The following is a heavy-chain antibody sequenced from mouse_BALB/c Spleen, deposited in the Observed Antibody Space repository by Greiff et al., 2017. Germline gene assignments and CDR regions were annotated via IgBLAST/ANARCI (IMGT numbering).Heavy chain of an antibody. Sequence: QVQLQQPGAELVRPGASVKLCCKASGYTFTSYWVNSVKQRPGQRLEWIGNIYPSDSYTNSNQKFKDKATLTVDKSSSTAYMQLCRPTSDDSAVYYCTRKSYGNWYATDYWGEGTSVRVSS. CDR1: GYTFTSYW. CDR2: IYPSDSYT. V-gene: IGHV1-69*02. J-gene: IGHJ4*01. CDR3: TRKSYGNWYATDY. D-gene: IGHD2-1*01.